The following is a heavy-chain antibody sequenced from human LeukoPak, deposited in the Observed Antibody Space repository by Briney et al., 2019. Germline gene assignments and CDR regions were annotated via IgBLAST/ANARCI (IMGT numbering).Heavy chain of an antibody. D-gene: IGHD1-1*01. CDR3: ARDGGQLAPYFDY. Sequence: SQTLSLTCAVSGGSISSGGYSWSWIRQPPGKGLEWIGYIYYSGSTYYNPSLKSRVTISVDTSKNQFSLKLSSVTAADTAVYYCARDGGQLAPYFDYWGQGTLVTVSS. J-gene: IGHJ4*02. CDR2: IYYSGST. CDR1: GGSISSGGYS. V-gene: IGHV4-31*11.